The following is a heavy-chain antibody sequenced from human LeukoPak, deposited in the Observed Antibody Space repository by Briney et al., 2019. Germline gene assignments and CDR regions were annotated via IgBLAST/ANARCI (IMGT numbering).Heavy chain of an antibody. CDR2: ISGRGGST. CDR3: ASEIMIVAIRSTVDY. Sequence: GGSLRLSCAASGFTFISYAMSWVRQAPGKGLEWVSAISGRGGSTYYADSVKGRFTISRDNSKNTLYLQMNSLRAEDTAVYYCASEIMIVAIRSTVDYWGQGTLVTVSS. V-gene: IGHV3-23*01. CDR1: GFTFISYA. J-gene: IGHJ4*02. D-gene: IGHD3-22*01.